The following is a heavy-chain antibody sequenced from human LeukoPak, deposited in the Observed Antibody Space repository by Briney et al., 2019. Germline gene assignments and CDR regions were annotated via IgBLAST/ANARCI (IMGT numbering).Heavy chain of an antibody. V-gene: IGHV5-51*01. J-gene: IGHJ3*02. CDR1: GYSLTSYW. CDR3: ARPHIAAAGGDAFDI. D-gene: IGHD6-13*01. Sequence: GESLKISCKGSGYSLTSYWIGWVRQMPGKGLEWMGIIYPGDSDTRYSPSFQGQVTISADKSISTAYLQWSSLKASDTAMYYCARPHIAAAGGDAFDIWGQGTMVTVSS. CDR2: IYPGDSDT.